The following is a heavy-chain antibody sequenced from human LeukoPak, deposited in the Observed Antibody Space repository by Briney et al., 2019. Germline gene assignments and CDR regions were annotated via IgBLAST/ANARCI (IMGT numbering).Heavy chain of an antibody. J-gene: IGHJ4*02. D-gene: IGHD2-15*01. CDR1: GFTFSDYY. Sequence: GGSLRLSCAASGFTFSDYYMNWIRQAPGKGLEWVSAISNNGGYTYYADSVQGRFTISRDNSKSTLCLQMNSLRAEDTAVYYCAKQLGYCSDGSCYFPYWGQGTLVTVSS. CDR2: ISNNGGYT. V-gene: IGHV3-23*01. CDR3: AKQLGYCSDGSCYFPY.